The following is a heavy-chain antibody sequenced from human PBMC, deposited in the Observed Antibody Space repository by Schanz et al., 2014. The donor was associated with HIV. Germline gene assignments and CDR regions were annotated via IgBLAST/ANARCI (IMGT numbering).Heavy chain of an antibody. Sequence: QVQLVESGGGVVQPGRSLRLSCAASGFTLSNSAMHWVRQAPGKGLEWVAIISFDGSNKYYADSVKGRFTISRDNSKNTLYLXMXXXRVXXTAVYYCARDLPNPYFDFSGPAGDYWGQGALVTVSS. CDR2: ISFDGSNK. J-gene: IGHJ4*02. D-gene: IGHD3-22*01. CDR1: GFTLSNSA. CDR3: ARDLPNPYFDFSGPAGDY. V-gene: IGHV3-30-3*01.